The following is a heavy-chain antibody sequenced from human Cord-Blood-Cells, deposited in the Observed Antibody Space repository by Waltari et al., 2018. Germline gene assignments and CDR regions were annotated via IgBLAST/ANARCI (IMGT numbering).Heavy chain of an antibody. V-gene: IGHV4-39*01. CDR1: GGSISSSSYY. CDR2: IYYSGST. D-gene: IGHD2-2*02. Sequence: QLQLQELGPGLVKPSETLSLTCTVSGGSISSSSYYWGWIRQPPGKGLEWIGSIYYSGSTYYNPSLKSRVTISVDTSKNQFSLKLSSVTAADTAVYYCASGLGYCSSTSCYTGNWFDPWGQGTLVTVSS. CDR3: ASGLGYCSSTSCYTGNWFDP. J-gene: IGHJ5*02.